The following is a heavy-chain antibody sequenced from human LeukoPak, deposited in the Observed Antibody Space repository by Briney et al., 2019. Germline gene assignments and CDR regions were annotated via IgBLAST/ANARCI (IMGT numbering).Heavy chain of an antibody. CDR2: IYTSGST. J-gene: IGHJ6*03. V-gene: IGHV4-4*07. CDR3: ARDYMDSSSWYSEDYYYMDV. CDR1: GGSISSYY. D-gene: IGHD6-13*01. Sequence: PSETPSLTCTVSGGSISSYYWSWIRQPAGKGLEWIGRIYTSGSTNYNPSLKSRVTMSVDTSKNQFSLKLSSVTAADTAVYYCARDYMDSSSWYSEDYYYMDVWGKGTTVTVSS.